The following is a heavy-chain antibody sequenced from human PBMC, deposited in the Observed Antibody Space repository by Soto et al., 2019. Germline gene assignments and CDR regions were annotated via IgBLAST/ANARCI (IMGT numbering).Heavy chain of an antibody. Sequence: QVQLVQSGAEVKKPGSSVKVSCKASGGTFSSYTISWVRQAPGQGLEWMGRIIPILGIANYAQKFQGRVTMTGQKSTSTAYRELSSQRPEDTAVSYCARFWGSYRMTVGGQGTTVTVSS. CDR3: ARFWGSYRMTV. D-gene: IGHD3-16*01. V-gene: IGHV1-69*02. CDR2: IIPILGIA. CDR1: GGTFSSYT. J-gene: IGHJ6*02.